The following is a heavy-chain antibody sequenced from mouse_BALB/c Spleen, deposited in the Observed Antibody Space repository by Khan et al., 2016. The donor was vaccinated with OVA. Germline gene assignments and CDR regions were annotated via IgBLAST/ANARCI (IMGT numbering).Heavy chain of an antibody. CDR3: AKEGAYYRSDGWFAY. Sequence: VQLHQSGAELARPGASVKMSCKASGYTFTTYTIHWVKQRPGQGLEWIGYFIPSTDSPTYNQTFKDKATLPADKSSSTAYMQLSSLTSDDSAVYYCAKEGAYYRSDGWFAYWSQGTLVTVSA. J-gene: IGHJ3*01. D-gene: IGHD2-14*01. V-gene: IGHV1-4*01. CDR2: FIPSTDSP. CDR1: GYTFTTYT.